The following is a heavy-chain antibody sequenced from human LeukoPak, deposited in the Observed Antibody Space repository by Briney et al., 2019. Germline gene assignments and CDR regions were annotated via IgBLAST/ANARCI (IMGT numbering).Heavy chain of an antibody. Sequence: ASVKVSCKASGYTFTGYYMHWVRQAPGQGLEWMGWISAYNGNTNYAQKLQGRVTMTTDTSTSTAYMELRSLRSDDTAVYYCARAGYDYVWGSLPAPSWFDSWGQGTLVTVSS. CDR1: GYTFTGYY. CDR3: ARAGYDYVWGSLPAPSWFDS. CDR2: ISAYNGNT. J-gene: IGHJ5*01. V-gene: IGHV1-18*04. D-gene: IGHD3-16*01.